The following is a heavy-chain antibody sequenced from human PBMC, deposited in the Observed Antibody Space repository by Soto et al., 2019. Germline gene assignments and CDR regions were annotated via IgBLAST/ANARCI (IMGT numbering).Heavy chain of an antibody. J-gene: IGHJ6*03. CDR1: GYTFTSYY. CDR2: INPSGGST. CDR3: ARDLSLAAANYYYYMDV. Sequence: ASVKVSCKASGYTFTSYYMHWVRQAPGQGLEWMGIINPSGGSTSYAQKFQGRVTMTRDTSTSIVYMELSSLRSEDTALYYCARDLSLAAANYYYYMDVWGKGTTVTVSS. D-gene: IGHD6-13*01. V-gene: IGHV1-46*03.